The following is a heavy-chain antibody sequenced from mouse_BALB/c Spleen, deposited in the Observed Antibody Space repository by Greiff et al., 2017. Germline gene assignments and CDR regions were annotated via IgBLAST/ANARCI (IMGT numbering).Heavy chain of an antibody. J-gene: IGHJ3*01. V-gene: IGHV1-15*01. CDR2: IDPETGGT. CDR3: TRFAPGKGFAY. CDR1: GYTFTDYE. Sequence: LVESGAELVRPGASVTLSCKASGYTFTDYEMHWVKQTPVHGLEWIGAIDPETGGTAYNQKFKGKATLTADKSSSTAYMELRSLTSEDSAVYYCTRFAPGKGFAYWGQGTLVTVSA. D-gene: IGHD4-1*01.